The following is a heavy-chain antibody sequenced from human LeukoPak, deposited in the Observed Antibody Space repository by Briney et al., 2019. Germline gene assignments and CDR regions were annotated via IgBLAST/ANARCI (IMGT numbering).Heavy chain of an antibody. V-gene: IGHV1-69*13. CDR2: IIPIFGTA. D-gene: IGHD2-2*01. J-gene: IGHJ6*03. Sequence: SVKVSCKASGYTFVTYGISWVRQAPGQGLEWMGGIIPIFGTANYAQKFQGRVTITADESTSTAYMELSSLRSEDTAVYYCARDPRMGYCSSTSCYDYMDVWGKGTTVTVSS. CDR1: GYTFVTYG. CDR3: ARDPRMGYCSSTSCYDYMDV.